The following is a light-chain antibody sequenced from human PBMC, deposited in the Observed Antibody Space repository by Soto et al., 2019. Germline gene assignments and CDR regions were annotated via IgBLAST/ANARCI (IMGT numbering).Light chain of an antibody. CDR1: SNDVGGYNY. CDR3: SSYAGSNNLV. Sequence: QSVLTQPPSASGSPGQSLTISCTGTSNDVGGYNYVSWYQQHPGKAPKVLIYAVSKRPSGVPDRFSGSKSGNTASLTVSGLQADDEADYYCSSYAGSNNLVFGTGTKVTVL. CDR2: AVS. V-gene: IGLV2-8*01. J-gene: IGLJ1*01.